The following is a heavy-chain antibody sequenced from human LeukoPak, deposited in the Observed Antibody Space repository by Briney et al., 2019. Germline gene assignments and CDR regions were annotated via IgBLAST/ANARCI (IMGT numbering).Heavy chain of an antibody. V-gene: IGHV5-51*01. J-gene: IGHJ4*02. D-gene: IGHD3-10*01. CDR2: IYPGDSDT. CDR1: GYSFTNYW. CDR3: ITGGSGSFYNPFDY. Sequence: GESLKISCKGSGYSFTNYWIGLVRQMPGKGLEWMGIIYPGDSDTIYSPSFQGQVTISADKSISTAYLRWSSLKASDTAMYYCITGGSGSFYNPFDYWGQGTLVIVSS.